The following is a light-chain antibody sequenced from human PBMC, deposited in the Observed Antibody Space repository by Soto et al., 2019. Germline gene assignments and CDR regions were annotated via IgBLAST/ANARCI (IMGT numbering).Light chain of an antibody. Sequence: DIQMTQSPYTLSASIGDRVTITCRASQSIDNWLAWYQQKPGKAPKFLIYEDSSLESGVPSRFSGSGSGTEFTLTISGLQADDFATYYCQQYSNYPRTFGQGTKVEIK. V-gene: IGKV1-5*01. CDR3: QQYSNYPRT. CDR2: EDS. J-gene: IGKJ1*01. CDR1: QSIDNW.